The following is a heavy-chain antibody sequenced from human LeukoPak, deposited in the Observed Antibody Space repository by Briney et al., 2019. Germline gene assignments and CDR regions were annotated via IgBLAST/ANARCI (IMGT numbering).Heavy chain of an antibody. J-gene: IGHJ6*03. V-gene: IGHV3-23*01. Sequence: PGGSLRLSCAASGFTFSSYGMSWVRQAPGKGLEWVSAISGSGGSTYYADSVKGRFTISRDNSKNTLYLQMNSLRAEDTAVYYCAKRYGSGSYYYYYMDVWGKGTTVTISS. CDR2: ISGSGGST. CDR1: GFTFSSYG. CDR3: AKRYGSGSYYYYYMDV. D-gene: IGHD3-10*01.